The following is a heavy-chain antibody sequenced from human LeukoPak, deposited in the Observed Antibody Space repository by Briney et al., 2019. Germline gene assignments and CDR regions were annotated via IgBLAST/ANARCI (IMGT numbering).Heavy chain of an antibody. Sequence: SETLSLTRTVSGGSISSDDYYWSWIRQRPGKGLEWIGYIYYTGTTYFNPSLKSRITISLNMSKNQFSLKLTSMSAADTAVYYCARAPRYTNSWYYFDYWGQGTQVTVSS. CDR2: IYYTGTT. V-gene: IGHV4-31*03. CDR3: ARAPRYTNSWYYFDY. J-gene: IGHJ4*02. CDR1: GGSISSDDYY. D-gene: IGHD6-13*01.